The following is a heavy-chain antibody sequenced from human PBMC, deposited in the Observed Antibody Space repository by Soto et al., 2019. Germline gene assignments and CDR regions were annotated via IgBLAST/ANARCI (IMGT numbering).Heavy chain of an antibody. CDR2: IIPIFGTA. CDR1: GGTFSSYA. D-gene: IGHD2-8*01. V-gene: IGHV1-69*12. Sequence: QVQLVQSGAEVKKPGSSVKVSCKASGGTFSSYAISWVRQAPGQGLEWMGGIIPIFGTADYAQKFQGRVTITADEATSTADMELSSLRSEATAVYYCATAVLLMYYYYGMDVWGQGTTVTVS. CDR3: ATAVLLMYYYYGMDV. J-gene: IGHJ6*02.